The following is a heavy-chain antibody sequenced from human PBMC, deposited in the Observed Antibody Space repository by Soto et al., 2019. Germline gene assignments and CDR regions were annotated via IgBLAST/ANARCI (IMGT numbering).Heavy chain of an antibody. Sequence: SGPTLVNPTQTVTLTCTFSGFSLTSNGLGVGWMRQPPGKALEWLALIYWDDDKRYSPSLKRRLTITKDNSKKQVVLRMTDMDPVDTETYPCARSRYITSCFGAWGQGTLVTAPS. V-gene: IGHV2-5*02. CDR2: IYWDDDK. CDR3: ARSRYITSCFGA. CDR1: GFSLTSNGLG. D-gene: IGHD1-20*01. J-gene: IGHJ5*02.